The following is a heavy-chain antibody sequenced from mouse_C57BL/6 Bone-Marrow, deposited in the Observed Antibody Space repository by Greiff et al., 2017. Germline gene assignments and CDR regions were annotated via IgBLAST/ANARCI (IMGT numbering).Heavy chain of an antibody. Sequence: QVQLKESGAELVKPGASVKISCKASGYAFSSYWMNWVKQRPGKGLEWIGQIYPGDGDTNYNGKFKGKATLTADKSSSTAYMQLSSLTSEDSAVYFCARRSYYDYHWYFDVWGTGTTVTVSS. J-gene: IGHJ1*03. CDR2: IYPGDGDT. CDR3: ARRSYYDYHWYFDV. CDR1: GYAFSSYW. V-gene: IGHV1-80*01. D-gene: IGHD2-4*01.